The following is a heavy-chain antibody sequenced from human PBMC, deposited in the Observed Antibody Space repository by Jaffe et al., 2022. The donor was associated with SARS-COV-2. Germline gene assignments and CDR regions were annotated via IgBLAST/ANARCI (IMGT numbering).Heavy chain of an antibody. D-gene: IGHD6-19*01. CDR1: GYSISSGYY. CDR2: IYHNGDT. J-gene: IGHJ4*02. CDR3: ARKYSSGWYIIDY. V-gene: IGHV4-38-2*01. Sequence: QVQLQESGPGLVKPSETLTLTCSVSGYSISSGYYWGWIRQPPGKGLEWIGNIYHNGDTYYNPSLKSRLTISVDTSKNQFSLKLSSVTAADTAVYYCARKYSSGWYIIDYWGQGTLVTVSS.